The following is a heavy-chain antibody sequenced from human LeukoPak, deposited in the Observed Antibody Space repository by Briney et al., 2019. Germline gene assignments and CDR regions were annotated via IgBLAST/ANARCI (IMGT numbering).Heavy chain of an antibody. CDR1: GYTFTDYY. CDR3: ARDLTFYYDSSGYYCEY. D-gene: IGHD3-22*01. J-gene: IGHJ4*02. CDR2: INSNSGGT. Sequence: GASVKVSCKASGYTFTDYYMHWVRQAPGQGLEWMGWINSNSGGTKYAQKFQGRVKMTRDTSISTAYMELTRLRSDDTAVYYCARDLTFYYDSSGYYCEYWGQGTVVAVSS. V-gene: IGHV1-2*02.